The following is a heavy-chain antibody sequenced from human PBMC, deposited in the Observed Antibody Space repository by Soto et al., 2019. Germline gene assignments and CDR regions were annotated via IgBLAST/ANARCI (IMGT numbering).Heavy chain of an antibody. CDR1: GFTFATYG. D-gene: IGHD2-15*01. CDR3: AKDVAPGSLYWHFDL. J-gene: IGHJ2*01. V-gene: IGHV3-33*06. CDR2: IWFDGDEK. Sequence: QVQLVESGGGVDQPGTSLRLSCEASGFTFATYGMHWVRQSPGKGLEWVAVIWFDGDEKSYADSVRGRFTISRDNANNTVDLQMNNLRVEDTALYYCAKDVAPGSLYWHFDLWGRGTLVTVSS.